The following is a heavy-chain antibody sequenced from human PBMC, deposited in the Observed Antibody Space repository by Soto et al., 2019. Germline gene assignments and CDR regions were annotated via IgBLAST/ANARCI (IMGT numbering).Heavy chain of an antibody. CDR1: GGSISSYY. V-gene: IGHV4-59*08. J-gene: IGHJ4*02. D-gene: IGHD6-13*01. Sequence: QVQLQESGPGLVKPSETLSLTCTVSGGSISSYYWSWIRQPPGKGLEWIGYMSYSGSTNYNPSLKRRVTIAVDTSKNQCSLKLSSVTAADTAVYYCARRVYTSSLYKVDYWGQGTLVTVSS. CDR2: MSYSGST. CDR3: ARRVYTSSLYKVDY.